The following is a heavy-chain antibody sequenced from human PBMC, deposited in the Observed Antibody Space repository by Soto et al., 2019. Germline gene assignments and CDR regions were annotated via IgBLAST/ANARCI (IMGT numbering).Heavy chain of an antibody. V-gene: IGHV3-23*01. CDR2: TTGSGDST. CDR3: AKSTSGWHHFEY. D-gene: IGHD6-19*01. CDR1: GFTFSNYA. Sequence: GGSLRLSCAASGFTFSNYAMNWVRQAPGKGLEWVSITTGSGDSTYYADSVKGRFTISRDNSKNTLYLQMNSLRGEDTAVYYCAKSTSGWHHFEYWGQGTLVTVSS. J-gene: IGHJ4*02.